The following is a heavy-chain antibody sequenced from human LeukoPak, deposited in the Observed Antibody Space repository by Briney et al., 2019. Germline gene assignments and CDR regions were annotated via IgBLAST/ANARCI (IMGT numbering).Heavy chain of an antibody. CDR3: ARAWLSSSGTDAFDI. Sequence: SETLSLTCAVYGGSFSGYYWSWIRQPPGKGLEWIGEINHSGSTNYNPSLKSRVTISVDTSKNQFSLKLSSVTAADTAVYYCARAWLSSSGTDAFDIWGQGTMVTVSS. V-gene: IGHV4-34*01. D-gene: IGHD3-22*01. CDR2: INHSGST. J-gene: IGHJ3*02. CDR1: GGSFSGYY.